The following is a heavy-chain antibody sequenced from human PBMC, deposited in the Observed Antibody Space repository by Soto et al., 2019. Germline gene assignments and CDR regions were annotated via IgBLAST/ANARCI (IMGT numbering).Heavy chain of an antibody. J-gene: IGHJ4*02. Sequence: GASVKVSCKASGYTFTSYYMHWVRQAPGQGLEWMGIINPSGGSTSYAQKFQGRFTISRDNSKNTLYLQMGSLRAEDMAVYYCARVGRQPALLGAIYFDYWGQGTLVTVSS. V-gene: IGHV1-46*01. D-gene: IGHD1-26*01. CDR3: ARVGRQPALLGAIYFDY. CDR1: GYTFTSYY. CDR2: INPSGGST.